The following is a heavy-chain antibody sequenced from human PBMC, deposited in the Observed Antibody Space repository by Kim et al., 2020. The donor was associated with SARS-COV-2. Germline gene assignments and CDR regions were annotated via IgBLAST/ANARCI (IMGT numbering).Heavy chain of an antibody. CDR1: GFTFSSYG. CDR2: ISYDGSNK. V-gene: IGHV3-30*03. CDR3: APGLDY. Sequence: GGSLRLSCAASGFTFSSYGMHWVRQAPGKGLEWVAVISYDGSNKYYADSVKGRFTISRDNSKNTLYLQMNSLRAEDTAVYYCAPGLDYWGQGTLVTVSS. J-gene: IGHJ4*02.